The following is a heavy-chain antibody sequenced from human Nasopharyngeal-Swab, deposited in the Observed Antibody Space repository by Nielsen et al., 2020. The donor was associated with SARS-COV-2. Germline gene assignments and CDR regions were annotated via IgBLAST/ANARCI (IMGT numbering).Heavy chain of an antibody. CDR2: ISSSGSAT. D-gene: IGHD6-19*01. CDR3: VKEEPVAGFLDSEYFHE. J-gene: IGHJ1*01. CDR1: GFTFSRYG. V-gene: IGHV3-23*01. Sequence: GESLKISCVASGFTFSRYGMTWVRQAPVKGLAWVSAISSSGSATYYADSVKGRFTIFRDNSKNTLYLQMNSLRAEDTALYYCVKEEPVAGFLDSEYFHEWGQGTLVTVSS.